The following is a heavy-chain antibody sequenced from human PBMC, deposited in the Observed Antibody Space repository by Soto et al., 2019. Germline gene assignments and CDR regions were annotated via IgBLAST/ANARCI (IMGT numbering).Heavy chain of an antibody. CDR2: MNPNSGNT. CDR3: ARSPLEWLFVYAANYYGMDV. Sequence: QVQLVQSGAEVKKSGASVKVSCKASGYTFTSYDINWVRQATGQGLEWMGWMNPNSGNTGYAQKFKGRVTMTRNTSISTAYMELSSLRSEDTAVYYCARSPLEWLFVYAANYYGMDVWGQGTTVTVSS. J-gene: IGHJ6*02. V-gene: IGHV1-8*01. CDR1: GYTFTSYD. D-gene: IGHD3-3*01.